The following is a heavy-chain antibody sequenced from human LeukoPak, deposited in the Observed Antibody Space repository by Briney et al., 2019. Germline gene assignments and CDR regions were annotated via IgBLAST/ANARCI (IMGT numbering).Heavy chain of an antibody. Sequence: GGSLRLSCAASGFTFNDYNMGWIRQAPGKGLEWVAYISSGMYYTDSVKGRFTISRDNAKNSLYLQMNSLRADDTAVYYCARRIWGADSQSHTFDIWGQGTMVTVSS. D-gene: IGHD3-16*01. V-gene: IGHV3-11*01. J-gene: IGHJ3*02. CDR3: ARRIWGADSQSHTFDI. CDR2: ISSGM. CDR1: GFTFNDYN.